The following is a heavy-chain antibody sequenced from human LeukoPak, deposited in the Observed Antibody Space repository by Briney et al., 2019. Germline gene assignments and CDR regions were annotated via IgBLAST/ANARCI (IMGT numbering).Heavy chain of an antibody. Sequence: PSETLSLTCAVSGGSISSSNWWSWVRQPPGKGLEWIGEIYHSGSTNYNPSLKSRVTISVDKSKNQFSLKLSSVTAADTAVYYCARASLTESDYYYYGMDVWGQGTTVTDSS. V-gene: IGHV4-4*02. J-gene: IGHJ6*02. D-gene: IGHD3-9*01. CDR2: IYHSGST. CDR1: GGSISSSNW. CDR3: ARASLTESDYYYYGMDV.